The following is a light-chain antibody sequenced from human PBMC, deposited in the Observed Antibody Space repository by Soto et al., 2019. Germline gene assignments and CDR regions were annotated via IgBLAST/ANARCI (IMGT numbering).Light chain of an antibody. CDR3: QSYDSCLSGYV. J-gene: IGLJ1*01. Sequence: QSVLTQPPSVSGAPGQRGTISCTGSSSNIGAGYDVHWYQQLPGTAPKLLIYGNSNRPSGVPDRFSGSKSGTSASLAITGLQAEDGADYYCQSYDSCLSGYVFGTGTKLTVL. CDR1: SSNIGAGYD. V-gene: IGLV1-40*01. CDR2: GNS.